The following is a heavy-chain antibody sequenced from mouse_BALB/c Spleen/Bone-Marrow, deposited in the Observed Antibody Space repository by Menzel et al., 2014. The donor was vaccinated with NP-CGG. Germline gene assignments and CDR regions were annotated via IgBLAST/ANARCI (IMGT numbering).Heavy chain of an antibody. J-gene: IGHJ4*01. D-gene: IGHD1-2*01. V-gene: IGHV5-17*02. CDR1: GFTFSSFG. CDR2: ISSGSSTI. CDR3: ARSLLRLSYAMDY. Sequence: EVKLVESGGGLVQPGGSRKLSCAASGFTFSSFGMHWVRQAPEKGLEWVAYISSGSSTIYYADTVKGRFTISRDNPKNTLFLQMTSLRSEDTAIYYCARSLLRLSYAMDYWGQGTSVTVSS.